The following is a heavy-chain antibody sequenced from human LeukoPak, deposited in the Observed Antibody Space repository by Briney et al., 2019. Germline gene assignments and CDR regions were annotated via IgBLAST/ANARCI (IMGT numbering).Heavy chain of an antibody. CDR2: IYYSGST. Sequence: SETLSLTCTVSGGSISSSSYYWGWIRQPPGKGLEWIGSIYYSGSTYYNPPLKSRVTISVDTSKNQFSLKLSSVTAADTAVYYCASGDMGSLDLWGRGTLVTVSS. D-gene: IGHD7-27*01. J-gene: IGHJ2*01. CDR1: GGSISSSSYY. CDR3: ASGDMGSLDL. V-gene: IGHV4-39*07.